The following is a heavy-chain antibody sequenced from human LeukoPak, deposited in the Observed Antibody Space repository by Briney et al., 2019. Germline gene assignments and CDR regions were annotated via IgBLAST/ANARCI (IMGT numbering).Heavy chain of an antibody. Sequence: PSETLSLTCAVYGGSFSGYYWSWIRQPPGKGLEWIGEINHSGSTNYNPSLKSRVTISVDTSKNQFSLKLSSVTAADTAMYYCARRRSFVAAVTNWFDPWGQGTLVTVSS. J-gene: IGHJ5*02. V-gene: IGHV4-34*01. CDR2: INHSGST. CDR3: ARRRSFVAAVTNWFDP. CDR1: GGSFSGYY. D-gene: IGHD6-13*01.